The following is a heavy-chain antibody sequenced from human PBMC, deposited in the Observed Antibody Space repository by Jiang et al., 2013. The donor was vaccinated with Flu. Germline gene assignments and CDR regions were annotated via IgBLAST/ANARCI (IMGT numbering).Heavy chain of an antibody. Sequence: GGSFSGYYWSWIRQPQEGAGVDWEISHSGSTNYNPSLKSRVTISVDTSKNQFSLKLSSVTAADTAVYYCARGGYSGYNYWGQGTLVTVSS. CDR1: GGSFSGYY. D-gene: IGHD5-12*01. CDR3: ARGGYSGYNY. V-gene: IGHV4-34*01. J-gene: IGHJ4*02. CDR2: ISHSGST.